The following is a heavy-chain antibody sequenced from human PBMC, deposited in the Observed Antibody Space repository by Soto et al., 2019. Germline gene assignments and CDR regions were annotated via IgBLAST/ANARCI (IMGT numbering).Heavy chain of an antibody. J-gene: IGHJ5*02. CDR1: GVSISSGGYY. CDR2: IYYSGST. D-gene: IGHD2-15*01. CDR3: ARVRLLQDCSGGSCYFWGNWFDP. Sequence: PSETLSLTCTVSGVSISSGGYYWSWIRQHPGKGLEWIGYIYYSGSTYYNPSLKSRVTISVDTSKNQFSLKLSSVTAADTAVYYCARVRLLQDCSGGSCYFWGNWFDPWGQGTLVTVSS. V-gene: IGHV4-31*03.